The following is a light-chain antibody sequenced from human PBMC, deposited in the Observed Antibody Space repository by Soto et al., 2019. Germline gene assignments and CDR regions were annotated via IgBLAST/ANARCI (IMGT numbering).Light chain of an antibody. J-gene: IGKJ1*01. Sequence: DVVMTQSPLSLPVTLGQPASISCRSSRSLVYSDGNAYLNWFQQRPGQSPRRLIYKASNRDSGVPDRFSGSGSATDFTLQISRVEAEEVGVYYCMQATNWPPTFGRGTRVEIK. CDR1: RSLVYSDGNAY. CDR2: KAS. CDR3: MQATNWPPT. V-gene: IGKV2-30*01.